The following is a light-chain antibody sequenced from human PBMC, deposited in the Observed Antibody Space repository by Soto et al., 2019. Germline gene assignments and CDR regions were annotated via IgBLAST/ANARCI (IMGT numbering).Light chain of an antibody. J-gene: IGKJ4*01. CDR3: QKYNSAPPT. V-gene: IGKV1-27*01. CDR1: QGIGNS. Sequence: DIQMTQSPSSLSASVGDRVTITCRATQGIGNSLAWYQQKPGKVPSLLVYSASTLQSGVAPRFSGSGSGTDFTLTISSLQPEDVATYYCQKYNSAPPTFGGGTTVEIK. CDR2: SAS.